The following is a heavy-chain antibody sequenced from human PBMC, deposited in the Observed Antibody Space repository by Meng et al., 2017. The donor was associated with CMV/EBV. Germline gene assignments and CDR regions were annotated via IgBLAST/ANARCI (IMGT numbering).Heavy chain of an antibody. CDR2: IYYSGST. J-gene: IGHJ4*02. Sequence: HRQDPGPALAKPPSLSSPPFNVSGGSSSSSSYYWCWIRQPPGKGLEWIGSIYYSGSTYYNPSLKSRVTISVDTSKNQFSLKLSSVTAADTAVYYCARGGIAAAGLHWGQGTLVTVSS. CDR1: GGSSSSSSYY. V-gene: IGHV4-39*07. CDR3: ARGGIAAAGLH. D-gene: IGHD6-13*01.